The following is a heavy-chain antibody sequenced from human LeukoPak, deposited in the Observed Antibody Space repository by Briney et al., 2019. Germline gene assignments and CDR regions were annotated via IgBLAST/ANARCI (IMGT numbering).Heavy chain of an antibody. CDR1: GVTFSSYW. D-gene: IGHD4-23*01. J-gene: IGHJ1*01. Sequence: GESLRLSCAASGVTFSSYWMHWVRQAPGKGLVWVSGTNTDGSSTMYADSVKGRFTIARDNAKNTLYLQMNSLRAEDTAVYYCYGANAEHWGQGTLVTVSS. CDR3: YGANAEH. CDR2: TNTDGSST. V-gene: IGHV3-74*03.